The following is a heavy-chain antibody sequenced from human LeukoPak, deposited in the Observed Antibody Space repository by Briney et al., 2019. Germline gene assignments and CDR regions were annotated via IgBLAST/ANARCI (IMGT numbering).Heavy chain of an antibody. J-gene: IGHJ4*02. D-gene: IGHD3-22*01. CDR2: INPNSGGT. V-gene: IGHV1-2*02. CDR3: AGGDYYESSSHPDY. CDR1: GYTFTGYY. Sequence: SVKVSCNASGYTFTGYYMHWVRQAPGQGVEWMGWINPNSGGTNYAQKFQGRVTMTRDTSISTAYMELSRLRSDDTAVYYCAGGDYYESSSHPDYCGQGTLVTVSS.